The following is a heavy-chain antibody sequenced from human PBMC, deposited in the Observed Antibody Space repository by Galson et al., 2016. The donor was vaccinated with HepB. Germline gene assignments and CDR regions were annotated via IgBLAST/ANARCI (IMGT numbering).Heavy chain of an antibody. J-gene: IGHJ4*02. CDR1: GFIFNDYW. CDR3: ARDYLGSLDY. Sequence: SLRLSCAASGFIFNDYWMAWVRQAPGKGLEWVANMKEDESAKHYADSVKGRFTISRDNAKNALYLQMTCLRADDMAVSYCARDYLGSLDYWGQGALVTVSS. CDR2: MKEDESAK. D-gene: IGHD2-15*01. V-gene: IGHV3-7*04.